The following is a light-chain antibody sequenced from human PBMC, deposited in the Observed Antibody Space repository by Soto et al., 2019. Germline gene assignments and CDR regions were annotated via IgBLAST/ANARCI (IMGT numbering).Light chain of an antibody. CDR1: QSISSW. V-gene: IGKV1-5*03. CDR2: KAS. CDR3: QQYNSYSRA. J-gene: IGKJ1*01. Sequence: DIQMTQSPSTLSASVGDRVTITCRASQSISSWLAWYQQKPGKAPKLLIYKASSLESGVPSRFSGSGSGTVFTFTIFILQPDDFATYYCQQYNSYSRAFGQGTKVDIK.